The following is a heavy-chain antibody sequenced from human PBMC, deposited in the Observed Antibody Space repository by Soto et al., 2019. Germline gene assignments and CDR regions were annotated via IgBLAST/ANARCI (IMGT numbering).Heavy chain of an antibody. V-gene: IGHV1-18*01. J-gene: IGHJ4*02. Sequence: ASVKVSSKASGYTFTSYGISWLRQAPGQGLEWMGWISAYNGNTNYAQKFQGRVTITRDTSASTAYMELSSLRSEDTAVYYCARSSGWYYVDYWGQGTRVTVSS. CDR1: GYTFTSYG. CDR2: ISAYNGNT. D-gene: IGHD3-22*01. CDR3: ARSSGWYYVDY.